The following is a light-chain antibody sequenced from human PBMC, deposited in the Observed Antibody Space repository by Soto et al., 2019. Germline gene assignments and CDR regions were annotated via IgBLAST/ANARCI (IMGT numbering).Light chain of an antibody. CDR3: QQYNNWLRG. J-gene: IGKJ1*01. CDR2: VAS. CDR1: QSVSSN. V-gene: IGKV3-15*01. Sequence: EIVLTQSPGTLSLSPGERATLYCRASQSVSSNLAWYQQKPGQAPRLLIYVASTRAPGIPARFSGSGSGTEFTLTISSLQSEDFAVYYCQQYNNWLRGFGQGTKVDIK.